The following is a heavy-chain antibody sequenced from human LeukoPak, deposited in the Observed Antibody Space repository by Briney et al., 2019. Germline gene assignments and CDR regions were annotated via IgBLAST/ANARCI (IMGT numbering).Heavy chain of an antibody. J-gene: IGHJ4*02. CDR3: ARDVVGATYFD. CDR1: GFTVSSNY. Sequence: GGSLRLSCAASGFTVSSNYMTWVRQAPGKGLEWVSIIYSGGSTSYADSVKGRFTISRDNSKNTLYLQMNSLRAEDTAVYYCARDVVGATYFDWGQGTLVAVSS. D-gene: IGHD1-26*01. CDR2: IYSGGST. V-gene: IGHV3-53*01.